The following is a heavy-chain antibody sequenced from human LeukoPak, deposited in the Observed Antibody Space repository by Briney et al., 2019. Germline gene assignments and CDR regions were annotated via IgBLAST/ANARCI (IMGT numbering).Heavy chain of an antibody. J-gene: IGHJ5*02. D-gene: IGHD3-10*01. CDR3: AETNTQDGSDP. CDR2: MYYSGET. Sequence: SETLSLTCRVSGGSISSTSYYWGWIRQPPGKGLEWIASMYYSGETFYNPSLKSRVAISVDTSNNEVFLDLYSVTAADTAMYYGAETNTQDGSDPWAGEPWSPSP. V-gene: IGHV4-39*07. CDR1: GGSISSTSYY.